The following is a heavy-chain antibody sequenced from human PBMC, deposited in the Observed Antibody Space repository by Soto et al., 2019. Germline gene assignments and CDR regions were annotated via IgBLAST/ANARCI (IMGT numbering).Heavy chain of an antibody. CDR3: AGVYDSSGYYDY. Sequence: SVKVSCKASGGTFSSYAISWVRQAPGQGLEWMGGIIPIFGTANYAQKFQGRVTITADESTSTAYMELSSLRSEDTAVYYCAGVYDSSGYYDYWGQGPLVTVYS. J-gene: IGHJ4*02. CDR1: GGTFSSYA. D-gene: IGHD3-22*01. V-gene: IGHV1-69*13. CDR2: IIPIFGTA.